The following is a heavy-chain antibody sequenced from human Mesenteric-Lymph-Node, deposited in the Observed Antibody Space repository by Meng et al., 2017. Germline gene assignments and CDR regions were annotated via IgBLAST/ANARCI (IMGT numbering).Heavy chain of an antibody. Sequence: SCAASGFTFSTFELLWVRQTPGKGLEWVSWLSAGVGSIHYADSVRGRFTSSRDNAMNSLYLQRDSLRAEDTAVYYCSARRGYGYGIGYWGQGTLVTVSS. CDR1: GFTFSTFE. CDR3: SARRGYGYGIGY. J-gene: IGHJ4*02. V-gene: IGHV3-48*03. CDR2: LSAGVGSI. D-gene: IGHD5-18*01.